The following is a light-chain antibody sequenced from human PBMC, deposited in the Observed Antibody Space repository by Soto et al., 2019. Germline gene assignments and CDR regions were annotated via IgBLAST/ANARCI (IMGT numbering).Light chain of an antibody. CDR1: QSVGSF. CDR2: DAS. Sequence: EIVLTQSPATLSLSPGERATLSCRASQSVGSFLAWYQQKSGQAPRLLIYDASNRAPGIPARFSGSGSGTDFTLTISSLEPEDFAVYYCQQRSNWPPGLTFGGGTKVEIK. V-gene: IGKV3-11*01. CDR3: QQRSNWPPGLT. J-gene: IGKJ4*01.